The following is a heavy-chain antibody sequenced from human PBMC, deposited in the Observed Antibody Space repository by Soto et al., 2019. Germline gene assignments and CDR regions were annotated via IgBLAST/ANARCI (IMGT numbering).Heavy chain of an antibody. V-gene: IGHV1-69*13. CDR1: GGTFSSYA. J-gene: IGHJ4*01. CDR3: AFSYYYGSGSKILDY. CDR2: IIPIFGTA. Sequence: SVKVSCKASGGTFSSYAISWVRQAPGQGLEWMGGIIPIFGTANYAQKFQGRVTITADESTSTAYMELSSLRSEDTAVYYCAFSYYYGSGSKILDYWGQEPLGSLAS. D-gene: IGHD3-10*01.